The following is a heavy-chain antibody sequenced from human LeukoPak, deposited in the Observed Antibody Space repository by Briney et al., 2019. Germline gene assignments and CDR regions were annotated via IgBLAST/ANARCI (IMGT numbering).Heavy chain of an antibody. CDR3: AGHTDYVWGSYRYTGGYDY. CDR1: GGSISSSNW. V-gene: IGHV4-4*02. CDR2: IYHSGST. J-gene: IGHJ4*02. Sequence: SETLSLTCAVSGGSISSSNWWSWVRPPPGKGLEWIGEIYHSGSTNYNPSLKSRVTISVDKSKNQFSLKLSSVTAADTAVYYCAGHTDYVWGSYRYTGGYDYWGQGTLVTVSS. D-gene: IGHD3-16*02.